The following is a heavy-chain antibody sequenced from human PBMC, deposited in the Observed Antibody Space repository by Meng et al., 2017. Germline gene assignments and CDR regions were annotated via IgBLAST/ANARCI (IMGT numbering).Heavy chain of an antibody. CDR1: GFTVSSNY. J-gene: IGHJ4*02. CDR2: IYSGGST. D-gene: IGHD1-26*01. V-gene: IGHV3-66*02. CDR3: ARGVWWELLLTDY. Sequence: GESLKISCAASGFTVSSNYMSWVRQAPGKGLEWVSVIYSGGSTYYADSVKGRFTISRDNSKNTLYLQMNSLRAEDTAVYYCARGVWWELLLTDYWGQGTLV.